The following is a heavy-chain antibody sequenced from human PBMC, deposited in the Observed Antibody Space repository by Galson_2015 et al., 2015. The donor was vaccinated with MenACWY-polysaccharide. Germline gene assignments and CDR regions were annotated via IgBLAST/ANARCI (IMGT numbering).Heavy chain of an antibody. CDR3: VKGGWGDN. CDR2: ISPGSKTA. D-gene: IGHD1-26*01. Sequence: CAASGFNFSILVMTWVRQGPGKGLEWVSAISPGSKTAYYSDSVKGRFSISRDNSKDTLFLQMDSLRAEDTAVYYCVKGGWGDNWGQGTLVTVSS. J-gene: IGHJ4*02. V-gene: IGHV3-23*01. CDR1: GFNFSILV.